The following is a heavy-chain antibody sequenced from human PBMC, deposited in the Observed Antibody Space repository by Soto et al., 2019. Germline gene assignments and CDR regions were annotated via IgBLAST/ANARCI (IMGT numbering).Heavy chain of an antibody. CDR2: LIGGHYGT. Sequence: GGSLRLSCTASGFTLQNYAMAWVRQAPGKGLEWVSTLIGGHYGTAYSYSVKGRFTVSRDNSKNCLYLQMNSLGVEDTAMYFCAKGKSTGDIDWFDPWGQGSLVTVPQ. D-gene: IGHD3-10*01. CDR3: AKGKSTGDIDWFDP. J-gene: IGHJ5*02. CDR1: GFTLQNYA. V-gene: IGHV3-23*01.